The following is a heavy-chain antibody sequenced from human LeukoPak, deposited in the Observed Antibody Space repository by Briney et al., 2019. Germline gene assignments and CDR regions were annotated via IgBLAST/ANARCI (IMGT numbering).Heavy chain of an antibody. CDR3: ARGEQQLVSKFDY. CDR1: GFTFSSYG. Sequence: GGSLRLSCAASGFTFSSYGMHWVRQAPGKGLEWVAVISYDGSNKYYADSVKGRFTISRDNSKNTLYLQMNSLRAEDTAVYYCARGEQQLVSKFDYWGQGTLVTVSS. J-gene: IGHJ4*02. D-gene: IGHD6-13*01. CDR2: ISYDGSNK. V-gene: IGHV3-30*03.